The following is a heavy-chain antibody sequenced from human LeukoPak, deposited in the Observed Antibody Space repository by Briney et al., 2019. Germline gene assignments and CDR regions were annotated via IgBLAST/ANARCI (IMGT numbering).Heavy chain of an antibody. CDR3: ARGRGITMTPRGDY. J-gene: IGHJ4*02. D-gene: IGHD3-22*01. CDR2: ISGRTTNI. CDR1: GFTFSTYS. Sequence: GGSLRLSCAASGFTFSTYSMNWVRQAPGKGLEWVSYISGRTTNIYYADSVKGRFTISRDNAKNTLYLQMNSLRAEDTAVYYCARGRGITMTPRGDYWGQGTLVTVSS. V-gene: IGHV3-48*01.